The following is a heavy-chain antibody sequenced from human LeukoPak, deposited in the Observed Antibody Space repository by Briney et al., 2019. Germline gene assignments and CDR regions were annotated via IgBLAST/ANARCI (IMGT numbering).Heavy chain of an antibody. D-gene: IGHD3-22*01. J-gene: IGHJ4*02. CDR2: ISGSGGST. CDR3: AKGYYYAGSGYFFGDY. Sequence: PGKGXXXXXAISGSGGSTYYADSVTGRFSISRDNSKKRVCVEMSSLRAEDTAVYYCAKGYYYAGSGYFFGDYWGQGTLVTVSS. V-gene: IGHV3-23*01.